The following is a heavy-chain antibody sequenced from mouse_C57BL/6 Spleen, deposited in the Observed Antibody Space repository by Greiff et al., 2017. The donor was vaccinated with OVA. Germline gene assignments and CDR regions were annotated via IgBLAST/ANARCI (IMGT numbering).Heavy chain of an antibody. D-gene: IGHD4-1*01. J-gene: IGHJ4*01. CDR1: GFNIKDDY. V-gene: IGHV14-4*01. Sequence: EVQLQQSGAELVRPGASVKLSCTASGFNIKDDYMHWVKQRPEQGLEWIGWIDPENGDTEYASKFQGKATITADTSSNTAYLQLSSLTSEDTAVYYCTTGPQTGNAMDYWGQGTSVTVSS. CDR2: IDPENGDT. CDR3: TTGPQTGNAMDY.